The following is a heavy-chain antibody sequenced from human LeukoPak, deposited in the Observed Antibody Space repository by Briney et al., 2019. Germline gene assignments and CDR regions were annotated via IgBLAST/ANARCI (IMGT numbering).Heavy chain of an antibody. CDR2: ISGSGGIT. CDR1: GFTFSDYY. D-gene: IGHD3-22*01. CDR3: TKDQYYYDTSGSALDY. J-gene: IGHJ4*02. Sequence: GGSLRLSCVAPGFTFSDYYMSWIRQAPGKGLEWVSGISGSGGITYYADSVKGRLTLSRDNSMTTLYLQMNSLRAEDTAVYYCTKDQYYYDTSGSALDYWGQGTLVTVSS. V-gene: IGHV3-23*01.